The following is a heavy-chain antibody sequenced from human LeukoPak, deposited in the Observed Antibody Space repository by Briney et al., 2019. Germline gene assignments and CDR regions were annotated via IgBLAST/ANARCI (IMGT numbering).Heavy chain of an antibody. CDR1: GFTFSSYG. V-gene: IGHV3-33*01. Sequence: GGSLRLSCAASGFTFSSYGMHWVRQAPGKGLEWVAVIWYDGSNKCYADSVKGRFTISRDNSKNTLYLQMNSLRAEDTGVYYCARALPVVVAPEVWGQGTLVTVSS. CDR2: IWYDGSNK. D-gene: IGHD2-21*01. J-gene: IGHJ4*02. CDR3: ARALPVVVAPEV.